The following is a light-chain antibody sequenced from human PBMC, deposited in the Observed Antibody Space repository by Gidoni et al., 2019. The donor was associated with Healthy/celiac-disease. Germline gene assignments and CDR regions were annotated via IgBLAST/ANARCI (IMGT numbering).Light chain of an antibody. Sequence: SYELTQPPSVTVSPGKTASITCYGNKLGKEYASWYHQKPGQSPVLVIYQDDKRPSGFPERFSGSNSGNAATLTISGTQAMDEGDYYCQAWDSRPVFGGGTKLTGL. CDR3: QAWDSRPV. V-gene: IGLV3-1*01. CDR1: KLGKEY. J-gene: IGLJ2*01. CDR2: QDD.